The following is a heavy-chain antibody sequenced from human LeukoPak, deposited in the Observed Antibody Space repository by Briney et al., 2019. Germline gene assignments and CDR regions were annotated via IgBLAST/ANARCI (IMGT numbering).Heavy chain of an antibody. Sequence: PGGSLRLSCAASGFTFSSYAMSWVRQAPGKGPEWVSGINWNGETIAYRDSVKGRFTISRDSARRSVYLQMNSLRDEDTALYYCAKEKGANWDPFDYWGRGTLVIVSS. CDR3: AKEKGANWDPFDY. CDR1: GFTFSSYA. D-gene: IGHD7-27*01. J-gene: IGHJ4*02. V-gene: IGHV3-20*04. CDR2: INWNGETI.